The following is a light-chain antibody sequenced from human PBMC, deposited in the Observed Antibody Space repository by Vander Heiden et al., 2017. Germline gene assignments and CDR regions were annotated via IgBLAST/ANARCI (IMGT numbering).Light chain of an antibody. CDR3: QQSYSTLSWT. J-gene: IGKJ1*01. CDR1: QSISSY. V-gene: IGKV1-39*01. Sequence: DIQITQPPSSLSASVGDRVTITCRASQSISSYLDWYQQKPGKAPKLLIYAASSLQSGVPSRFSGSGSGTDFTLTISSLQPDDFATYYCQQSYSTLSWTFGQGTKVEIK. CDR2: AAS.